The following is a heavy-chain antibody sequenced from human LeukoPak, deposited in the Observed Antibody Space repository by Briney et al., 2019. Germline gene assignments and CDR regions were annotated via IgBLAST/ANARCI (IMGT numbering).Heavy chain of an antibody. J-gene: IGHJ4*02. Sequence: GGSLRLSCAASGFTFSDYYMSWIRQAPGKGLEWVSYISRSGSTIYYADSVKGRFTISRDNAKNSLYLQMNSLRAEDTAVYYCARWTKSQGGYCSSTSCYPHRHFDYWGQGTLVTVSS. D-gene: IGHD2-2*01. CDR2: ISRSGSTI. CDR3: ARWTKSQGGYCSSTSCYPHRHFDY. V-gene: IGHV3-11*04. CDR1: GFTFSDYY.